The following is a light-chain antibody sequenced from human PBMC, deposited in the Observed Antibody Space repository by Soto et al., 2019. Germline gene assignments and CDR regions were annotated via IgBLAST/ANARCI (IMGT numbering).Light chain of an antibody. CDR1: QSISSW. V-gene: IGKV1-5*03. CDR3: QQYTISWT. CDR2: KAS. J-gene: IGKJ1*01. Sequence: DFQMTQSPSTLSASVGDRVTITCRASQSISSWLAWYQQKPGKAPKLLIYKASNLHSGVPSRFSGSGSGTDFTLTISSLQPDDFATYYCQQYTISWTFGQGTKVEIK.